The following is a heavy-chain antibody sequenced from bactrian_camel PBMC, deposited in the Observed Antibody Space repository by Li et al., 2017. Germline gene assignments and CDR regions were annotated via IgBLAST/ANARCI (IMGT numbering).Heavy chain of an antibody. CDR2: FDADGST. Sequence: HVQLVESGGGSVQAGGSLRLSCAASGYTYSSYCMGWFRQAPGKEREGVAAFDADGSTSYADSVKGRFTISKDNGKNTVYLQMNSLKPEDTAMYYCAADHNRGCMGWPTFEYDYTGQGTQVTVS. CDR3: AADHNRGCMGWPTFEYDY. D-gene: IGHD3*01. V-gene: IGHV3S53*01. J-gene: IGHJ4*01. CDR1: GYTYSSYC.